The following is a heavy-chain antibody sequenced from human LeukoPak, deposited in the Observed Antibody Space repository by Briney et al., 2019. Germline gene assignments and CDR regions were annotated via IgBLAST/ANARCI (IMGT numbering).Heavy chain of an antibody. D-gene: IGHD3-3*01. Sequence: GGSLRLSCAASGFTFSSYGMHWVRQAPGKGLEGVAVIWYDGSNKYYADSVKGRFTISRDNSKNTLYLQMNSLRAEDTAVYYCANHRSTIFGVDLDYWGQGTLVTVSS. CDR1: GFTFSSYG. CDR2: IWYDGSNK. CDR3: ANHRSTIFGVDLDY. J-gene: IGHJ4*02. V-gene: IGHV3-33*06.